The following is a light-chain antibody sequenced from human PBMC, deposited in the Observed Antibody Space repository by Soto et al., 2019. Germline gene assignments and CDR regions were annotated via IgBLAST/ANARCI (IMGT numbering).Light chain of an antibody. CDR2: DVS. CDR1: SSDFGGYNY. J-gene: IGLJ2*01. Sequence: QSALTQPASVSGSPGQSITISCTGTSSDFGGYNYVSWYQQHPVKAPKLMIYDVSNRPSGVSNRFSGSKSGNTASLTISGLQAEDEDDYYCSSYTGSSTPLVFGGGTKLTVL. CDR3: SSYTGSSTPLV. V-gene: IGLV2-14*01.